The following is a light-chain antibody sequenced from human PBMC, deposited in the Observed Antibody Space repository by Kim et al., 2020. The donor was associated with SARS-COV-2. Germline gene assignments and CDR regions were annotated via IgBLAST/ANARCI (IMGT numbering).Light chain of an antibody. V-gene: IGKV3-15*01. J-gene: IGKJ2*01. CDR2: GAS. Sequence: SVSPGERATLSCRARQSVSSNLAWYQQKAGQAPRLLIYGASTRATGIPSRFSGSGSGTEFTLTISSLQSEDFAVYSCQQYNNWPYTFGQGTKLEI. CDR1: QSVSSN. CDR3: QQYNNWPYT.